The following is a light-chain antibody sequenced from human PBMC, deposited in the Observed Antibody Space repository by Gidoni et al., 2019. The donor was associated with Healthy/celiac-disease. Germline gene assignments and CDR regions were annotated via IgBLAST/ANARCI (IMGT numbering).Light chain of an antibody. J-gene: IGKJ5*01. CDR1: QRFSSY. CDR3: QQRSNWPPT. CDR2: DAS. Sequence: EIVLTQSPATLSLSPGERATLSCRASQRFSSYLAWYQQKPGPAPRLLIYDASNRATGIPARFSGSWSGTDFTLTISSLEPEDFAVYYCQQRSNWPPTFXQXTRLXIK. V-gene: IGKV3-11*01.